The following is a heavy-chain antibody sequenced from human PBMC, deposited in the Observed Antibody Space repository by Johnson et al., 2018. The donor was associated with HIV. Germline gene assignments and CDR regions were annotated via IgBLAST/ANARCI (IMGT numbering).Heavy chain of an antibody. J-gene: IGHJ3*02. D-gene: IGHD3-22*01. Sequence: QEQLVESGGGVVQPGGSLTLSCAASGFAFNAYGMHWVRQAPGKGLQWVTFIRYDGSNKYYADSVNCRFTISRDNSKNTLYLQMNSLRAEDTAVYYCANGDSYYYDSSGYYYNAFDIWGQGTMVTVSS. CDR2: IRYDGSNK. CDR3: ANGDSYYYDSSGYYYNAFDI. V-gene: IGHV3-30*02. CDR1: GFAFNAYG.